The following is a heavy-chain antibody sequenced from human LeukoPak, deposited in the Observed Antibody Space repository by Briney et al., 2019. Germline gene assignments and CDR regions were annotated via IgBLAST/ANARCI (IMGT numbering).Heavy chain of an antibody. Sequence: GGSLRLSCAASGFTVSSNYMSWVRQAPGKGLEWVSIIYSGGSTYYADSVKGRFTISRDNSKNTLFLQMKSLRAEDTAVYFCARDYDFCPREWGQGTLVTVSS. D-gene: IGHD3-3*01. J-gene: IGHJ4*02. CDR2: IYSGGST. CDR1: GFTVSSNY. V-gene: IGHV3-66*01. CDR3: ARDYDFCPRE.